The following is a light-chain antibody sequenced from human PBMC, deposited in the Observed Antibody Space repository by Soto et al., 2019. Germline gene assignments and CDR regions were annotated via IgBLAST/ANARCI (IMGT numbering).Light chain of an antibody. CDR3: QAWDSSSVV. CDR1: KLGDKY. CDR2: EDS. Sequence: SYELTQTPSVSVSPGQTASITCSGDKLGDKYACWYQQKPGQSPVLVIYEDSKRPSGIPERFSGSNSGNTATLTIRGTQAMDEAVYYCQAWDSSSVVFGGGTKLTVL. J-gene: IGLJ2*01. V-gene: IGLV3-1*01.